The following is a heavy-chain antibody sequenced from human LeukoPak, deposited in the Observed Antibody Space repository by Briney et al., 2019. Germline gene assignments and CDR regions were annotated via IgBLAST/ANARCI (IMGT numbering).Heavy chain of an antibody. CDR3: AGAPNWFDL. CDR1: GGSISSSH. Sequence: SETLSLTCAVSGGSISSSHWSWIRQSAGKRLEWIGRVYNSGRITSNPFLASRVTLSLDTSKNQLSLILTSVTAADTAVYYCAGAPNWFDLWGQGTLVTVSS. V-gene: IGHV4-4*07. J-gene: IGHJ5*02. CDR2: VYNSGRI.